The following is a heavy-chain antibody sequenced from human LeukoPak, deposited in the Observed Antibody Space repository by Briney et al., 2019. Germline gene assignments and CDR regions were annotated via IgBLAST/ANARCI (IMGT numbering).Heavy chain of an antibody. V-gene: IGHV1-18*01. D-gene: IGHD2-8*01. CDR2: IGTNKGNT. Sequence: PRASVKVSCKASGYIFTNYGISWVRQAPGQGLEWMGWIGTNKGNTNYAQRLQGRVTMTTDTSRTTAYMELRSLRSDDTAIYYCVRDIQWRFDPWGQGTLVTVSS. CDR1: GYIFTNYG. CDR3: VRDIQWRFDP. J-gene: IGHJ5*02.